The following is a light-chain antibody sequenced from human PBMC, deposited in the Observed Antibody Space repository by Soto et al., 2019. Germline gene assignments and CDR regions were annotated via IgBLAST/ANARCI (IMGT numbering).Light chain of an antibody. V-gene: IGKV3-11*01. CDR3: QQRSNWPPIT. J-gene: IGKJ5*01. CDR1: QSVKTF. Sequence: EIVLTQSPATLSLSPGQRATLSCRASQSVKTFLVWYQHRPGQAPRVLIYDASHRASGIPARFSGSGSGTDFTLTISSLKPEDAALYYCQQRSNWPPITFGQGTRLEIK. CDR2: DAS.